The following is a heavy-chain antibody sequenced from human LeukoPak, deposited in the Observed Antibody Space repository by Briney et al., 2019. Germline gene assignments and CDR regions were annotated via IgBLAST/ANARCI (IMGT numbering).Heavy chain of an antibody. Sequence: SETLSLTCTVSGGSISSSSYYWGWIRQPPGKGLEWIGSIYYSGSTYYNPSLKSQVTISVDTSKNQFSLKLSSVTAADTAVYYCARERITVTSQGMDVWGQGTTVTVSS. CDR1: GGSISSSSYY. CDR3: ARERITVTSQGMDV. V-gene: IGHV4-39*02. D-gene: IGHD4-11*01. J-gene: IGHJ6*02. CDR2: IYYSGST.